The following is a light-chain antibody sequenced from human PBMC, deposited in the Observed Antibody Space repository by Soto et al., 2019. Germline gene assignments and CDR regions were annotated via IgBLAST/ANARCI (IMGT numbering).Light chain of an antibody. J-gene: IGKJ5*01. CDR1: QSFTSRY. CDR3: QQYATSAIT. V-gene: IGKV3-20*01. Sequence: EIVLTQSPGTLSLSPGERATLSCRASQSFTSRYLAWYQQKPGQAPRLLMYGASTRAAGIPDRFSGDGSGTDFTLTIDRLEPEDFAIYYCQQYATSAITFGQGTRLEIK. CDR2: GAS.